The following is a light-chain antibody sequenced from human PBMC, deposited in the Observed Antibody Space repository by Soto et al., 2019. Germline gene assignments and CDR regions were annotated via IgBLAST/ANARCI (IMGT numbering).Light chain of an antibody. Sequence: DIVMTQSPDSLAVFLGERATINCKSSQSVLYNSNNKNYLAWYQQKPGQPPKLLIYWASTRESGVPDRFSGSGSGTDFTLTINGLQAEDVAVYYCQQYYSTPLTFGGGTKVEIK. CDR3: QQYYSTPLT. V-gene: IGKV4-1*01. CDR1: QSVLYNSNNKNY. J-gene: IGKJ4*01. CDR2: WAS.